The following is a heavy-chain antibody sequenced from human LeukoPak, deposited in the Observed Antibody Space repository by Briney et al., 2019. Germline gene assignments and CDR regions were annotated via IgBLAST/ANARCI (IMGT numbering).Heavy chain of an antibody. J-gene: IGHJ4*02. V-gene: IGHV3-30-3*01. CDR2: ISYDGSNK. D-gene: IGHD6-13*01. CDR1: GFTFNSYA. Sequence: GGSLRLSCAASGFTFNSYAMHWVRQAPGKGLEWVALISYDGSNKYYADSVKGRFTISRDNSKNTLYLQMDSLRAEDTAVYYCARDAPSSSWYPRFDYWGQGALVTVSS. CDR3: ARDAPSSSWYPRFDY.